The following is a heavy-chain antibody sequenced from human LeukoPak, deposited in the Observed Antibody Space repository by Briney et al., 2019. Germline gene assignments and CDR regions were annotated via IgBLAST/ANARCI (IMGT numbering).Heavy chain of an antibody. CDR2: ISGAGAST. Sequence: GRSLRLSCVASGFTFSTYPMTWVRQAPGKGLEWVSGISGAGASTYYADSVKGRFTISRDNSKNTLYLQMSSLRAEDTAVYYCAKGYCSSSTSCPAGYWGQGTLVTVSS. D-gene: IGHD2-2*01. CDR1: GFTFSTYP. V-gene: IGHV3-23*01. CDR3: AKGYCSSSTSCPAGY. J-gene: IGHJ4*02.